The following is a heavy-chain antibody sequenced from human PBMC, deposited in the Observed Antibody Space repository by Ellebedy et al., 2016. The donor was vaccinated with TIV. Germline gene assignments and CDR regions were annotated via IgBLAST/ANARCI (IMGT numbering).Heavy chain of an antibody. CDR3: ARAPTVTTNYYYYGMDV. D-gene: IGHD4-11*01. Sequence: GESLKISXAASGFTFSGNAMHWVRQAPGKGLEWVAVISNDGKNKYHVDSVKGRFTISRDNSKNTLYLQMNSLRPEDTAVYYCARAPTVTTNYYYYGMDVWGQGTTVTVSS. J-gene: IGHJ6*02. CDR1: GFTFSGNA. CDR2: ISNDGKNK. V-gene: IGHV3-30*03.